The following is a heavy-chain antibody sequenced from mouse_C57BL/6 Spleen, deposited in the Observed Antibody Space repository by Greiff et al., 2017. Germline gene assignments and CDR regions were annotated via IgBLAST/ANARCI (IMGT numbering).Heavy chain of an antibody. J-gene: IGHJ2*01. CDR3: ARITTAYYFDY. CDR1: GYTFTSYW. V-gene: IGHV1-69*01. CDR2: IDPSDSYT. Sequence: VQLQQPGAELVMPGASVKLSCKASGYTFTSYWMHWVKQRPGQGLEWIGEIDPSDSYTNYNQKFKGKSTLTVDKSSSTAYMQLSSLTSEDSAVYYCARITTAYYFDYWGQGTTLTVSS. D-gene: IGHD1-2*01.